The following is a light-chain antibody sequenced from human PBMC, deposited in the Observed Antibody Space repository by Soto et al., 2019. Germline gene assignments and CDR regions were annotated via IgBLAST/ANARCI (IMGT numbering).Light chain of an antibody. CDR2: EVS. Sequence: QSALTQPASVSGSPGQPITISCTGTSSDVGGYNYVSWYQQHPGKAPKLMIYEVSNRPSGVSNRFSGSKSGNTASLTISGLQAEDEADYYCSSYTRSNTLVFGGGTKVTVL. CDR1: SSDVGGYNY. J-gene: IGLJ3*02. CDR3: SSYTRSNTLV. V-gene: IGLV2-14*01.